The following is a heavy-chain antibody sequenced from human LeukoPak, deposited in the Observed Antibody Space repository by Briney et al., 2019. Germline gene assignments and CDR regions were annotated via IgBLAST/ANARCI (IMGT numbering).Heavy chain of an antibody. CDR1: GYTFTSYG. CDR3: ARARAAAGIDFDY. V-gene: IGHV1-18*01. CDR2: ISAYNGNT. Sequence: ASVKVSCKASGYTFTSYGISWVRQAPGQGLEWMGWISAYNGNTNYAQKLQGRVTMTRNTSISTAYMELSSLRSEDTAVYYCARARAAAGIDFDYWGQGTLVTVSS. D-gene: IGHD6-13*01. J-gene: IGHJ4*02.